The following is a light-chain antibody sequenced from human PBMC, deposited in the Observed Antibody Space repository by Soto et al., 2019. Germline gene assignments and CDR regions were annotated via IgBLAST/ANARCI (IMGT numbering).Light chain of an antibody. V-gene: IGKV3-11*01. CDR3: QQRSNWSALT. CDR2: DAS. J-gene: IGKJ4*01. CDR1: QSVSSC. Sequence: EIVLTQSPSTLSASPGDRATLSCRASQSVSSCLGWYQQEPGQAPKLLIYDASNRATGIPARFSGSGSGTDFTLTTSSRVPEDFAAYYCQQRSNWSALTFGGGTKVDI.